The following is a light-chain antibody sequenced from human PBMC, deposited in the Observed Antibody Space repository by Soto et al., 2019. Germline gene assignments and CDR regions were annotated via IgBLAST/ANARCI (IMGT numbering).Light chain of an antibody. J-gene: IGKJ3*01. CDR2: AAS. V-gene: IGKV1-39*01. Sequence: DIQMTQSPSSLSASVGDRVTITCRASQSISSYLNWYQQKPGKAPKLLIYAASSLQSGVPSRFSGSGSGTDFTLTISSLQPEDFATYYCQQSYSTPLTFGPGTSGYQ. CDR1: QSISSY. CDR3: QQSYSTPLT.